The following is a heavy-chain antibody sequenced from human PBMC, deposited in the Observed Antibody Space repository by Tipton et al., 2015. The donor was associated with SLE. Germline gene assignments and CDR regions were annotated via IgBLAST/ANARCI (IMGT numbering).Heavy chain of an antibody. J-gene: IGHJ3*02. Sequence: GLVKPSETLSLTCTVSGGSISSYYWSWIRQPPGKGLEWIGYIYYSGSTNYNPSLKSRVTISVDTSKNQFSLKLSSVTAADTAVYYCARQGRDDAFDIWGQGTMVTVSS. CDR2: IYYSGST. CDR1: GGSISSYY. CDR3: ARQGRDDAFDI. V-gene: IGHV4-59*08. D-gene: IGHD5-24*01.